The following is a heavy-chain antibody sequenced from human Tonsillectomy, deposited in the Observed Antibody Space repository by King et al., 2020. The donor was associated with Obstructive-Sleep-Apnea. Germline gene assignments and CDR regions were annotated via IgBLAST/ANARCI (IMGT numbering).Heavy chain of an antibody. V-gene: IGHV4-39*07. Sequence: LQLQESGPGLVKPSETLSLTCTVSGVSIRSSSYYWGWIRQPPGKGVEWIGSSYFSGNTYYNPSLKSRVTISVDTSKNQFSLKLSSVTAADTAVYYCARGWGSFDYWGQGTLVTVSS. CDR3: ARGWGSFDY. CDR1: GVSIRSSSYY. J-gene: IGHJ4*02. D-gene: IGHD3-16*01. CDR2: SYFSGNT.